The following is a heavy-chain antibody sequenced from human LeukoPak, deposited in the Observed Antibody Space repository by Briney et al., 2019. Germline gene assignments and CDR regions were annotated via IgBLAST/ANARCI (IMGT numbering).Heavy chain of an antibody. CDR3: ARDGATIFGVVINWFDP. Sequence: ASVKVSCKASGYTFTGYYMHWVRQAPGQGLEWMGWINPNSGGTNYAQKFQGRVTMIRDTSISTAYMELSSLRSDDTAVYYCARDGATIFGVVINWFDPWGQGTLVTVSS. J-gene: IGHJ5*02. CDR1: GYTFTGYY. CDR2: INPNSGGT. D-gene: IGHD3-3*01. V-gene: IGHV1-2*02.